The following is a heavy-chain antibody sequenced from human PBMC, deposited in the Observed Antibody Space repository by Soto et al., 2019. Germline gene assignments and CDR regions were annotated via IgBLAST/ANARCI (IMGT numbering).Heavy chain of an antibody. CDR3: ARGRVDWFDP. Sequence: QAQPVQSGAEVKKPGASVKVSCEVSGYTFTSCDINWVRQATGQGLEWMGWMNPNSGNTGYAQKFQGRVTTTRNTSISTAYMELSSLRSEDTAVYYCARGRVDWFDPWGQGTLVTVSS. J-gene: IGHJ5*02. CDR1: GYTFTSCD. D-gene: IGHD2-15*01. CDR2: MNPNSGNT. V-gene: IGHV1-8*01.